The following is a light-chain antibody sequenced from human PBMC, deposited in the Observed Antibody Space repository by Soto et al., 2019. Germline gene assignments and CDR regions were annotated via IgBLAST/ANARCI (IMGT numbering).Light chain of an antibody. Sequence: DIQVTQSPSTLSASVGDRVTITWWASQSIGTWLAWYQQKPGKAPKLLIYAASSLQSGVPSRLSGSGSETDFTLTISSMQTEDFATYSCQQSYSNTWTFGHGTKVDIK. CDR3: QQSYSNTWT. J-gene: IGKJ1*01. V-gene: IGKV1-39*01. CDR1: QSIGTW. CDR2: AAS.